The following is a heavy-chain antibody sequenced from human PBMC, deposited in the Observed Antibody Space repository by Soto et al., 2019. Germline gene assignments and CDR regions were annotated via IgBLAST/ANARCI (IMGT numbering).Heavy chain of an antibody. D-gene: IGHD3-3*01. CDR2: LSSSSSYI. J-gene: IGHJ5*02. Sequence: GGTLRLSCAASGITYSSYSMNWVRQAPGTGLEWVPSLSSSSSYIYYADSVKGRFTISRDNAKNSLYRQMNSLRAEDTAVYYCARDHYDFWSGYLPGGRRLDPWGQVTLGAVAS. CDR3: ARDHYDFWSGYLPGGRRLDP. CDR1: GITYSSYS. V-gene: IGHV3-21*01.